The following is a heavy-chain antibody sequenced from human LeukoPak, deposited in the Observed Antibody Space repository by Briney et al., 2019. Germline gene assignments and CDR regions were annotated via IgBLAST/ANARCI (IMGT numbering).Heavy chain of an antibody. Sequence: SVKVSCKASGGTFISYAISWVRQAPGQGLEWMGGIIPIFGTANYAQKFQGRVTITADESTSTAYMELSSLRSEDTAVYYCARLYGTGGYKLDYWGQGTLVTVSS. CDR1: GGTFISYA. CDR2: IIPIFGTA. V-gene: IGHV1-69*13. J-gene: IGHJ4*02. D-gene: IGHD5-24*01. CDR3: ARLYGTGGYKLDY.